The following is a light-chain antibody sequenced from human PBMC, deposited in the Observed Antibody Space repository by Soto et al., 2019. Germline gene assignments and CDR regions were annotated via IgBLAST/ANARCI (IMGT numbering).Light chain of an antibody. Sequence: DIQMTQSPSTLSASVGDRVTITCRASQSISSWLAWYQQKPGKAPKLLIYKASSLESGVPSRFSGGGSGTEFTLTISSLQPDDFATYYCQQYNSYWWTFGQGTKVEIK. CDR3: QQYNSYWWT. J-gene: IGKJ1*01. CDR1: QSISSW. V-gene: IGKV1-5*03. CDR2: KAS.